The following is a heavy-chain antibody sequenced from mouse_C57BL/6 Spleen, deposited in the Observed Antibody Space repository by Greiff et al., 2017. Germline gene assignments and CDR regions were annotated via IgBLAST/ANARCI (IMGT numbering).Heavy chain of an antibody. Sequence: VQLKESGPGLVKPSQSLSLTCSVTGYSITSGYYWNWIRQFPGNKLEWMGYISYDGSNNYNPSLKNRISITRDTSKNQFFLKLNSVTTEDTATYYCANGYYGYYYAMDYWGQGTSVTVSS. CDR2: ISYDGSN. CDR1: GYSITSGYY. J-gene: IGHJ4*01. V-gene: IGHV3-6*01. CDR3: ANGYYGYYYAMDY. D-gene: IGHD2-3*01.